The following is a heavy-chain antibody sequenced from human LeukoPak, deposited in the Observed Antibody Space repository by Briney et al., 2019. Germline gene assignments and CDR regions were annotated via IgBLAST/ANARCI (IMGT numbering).Heavy chain of an antibody. D-gene: IGHD6-13*01. CDR2: ISGSGDTI. V-gene: IGHV3-48*01. Sequence: GGSLRLSCAASGFTFSRYSMTWIRQAPGKGLEWVSYISGSGDTIYYADSVKGRFTISRDNAKNSLYLQTNTLRAEDTAVYYCARGGVKDGSNCNDYWGQGTLVIVSS. CDR1: GFTFSRYS. CDR3: ARGGVKDGSNCNDY. J-gene: IGHJ4*02.